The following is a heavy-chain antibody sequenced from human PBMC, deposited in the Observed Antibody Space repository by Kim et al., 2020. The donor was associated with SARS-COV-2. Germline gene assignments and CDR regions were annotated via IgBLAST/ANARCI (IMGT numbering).Heavy chain of an antibody. V-gene: IGHV4-31*02. J-gene: IGHJ5*02. CDR3: ARDNGSGSYNWFDP. D-gene: IGHD3-10*01. Sequence: NPSLKSRVTISVDTSKNQFSLKLSSVTAADTAVYYCARDNGSGSYNWFDPWGQGTLVTVSS.